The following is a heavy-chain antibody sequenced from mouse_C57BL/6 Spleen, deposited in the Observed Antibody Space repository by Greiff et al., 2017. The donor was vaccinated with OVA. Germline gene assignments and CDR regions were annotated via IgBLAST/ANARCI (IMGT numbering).Heavy chain of an antibody. J-gene: IGHJ2*01. CDR2: IDPSDSYT. D-gene: IGHD3-2*02. Sequence: VQLQQPGAELVKPGASVKLSCKASGYTFTSYWMQWVKQRPGQGLEWIGEIDPSDSYTNYNQKFKGKATLTVDTSSSTAYMQLSSLTSEDSAVYYCARGVGSSGYGGDYWGQGTTLTVSS. V-gene: IGHV1-50*01. CDR1: GYTFTSYW. CDR3: ARGVGSSGYGGDY.